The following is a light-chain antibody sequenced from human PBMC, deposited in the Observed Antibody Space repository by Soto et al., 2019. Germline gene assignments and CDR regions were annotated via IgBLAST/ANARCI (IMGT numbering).Light chain of an antibody. CDR1: QSLLHSNGFQY. J-gene: IGKJ1*01. CDR2: LGF. V-gene: IGKV2-28*01. CDR3: MQPLEAPWT. Sequence: EIVMTQSPPSLSVTPGEPASISCRSSQSLLHSNGFQYLDWYLQKPGQSPQLLIYLGFNRASGVPDRFSGSGSGTDFTLKISGVEAEDVGIYFCMQPLEAPWTFGQGTKVEIK.